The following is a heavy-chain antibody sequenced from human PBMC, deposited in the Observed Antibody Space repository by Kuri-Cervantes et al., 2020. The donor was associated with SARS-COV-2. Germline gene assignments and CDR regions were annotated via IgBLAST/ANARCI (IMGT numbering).Heavy chain of an antibody. CDR3: ARDKSDWDNYNFAMDL. V-gene: IGHV3-30*03. J-gene: IGHJ6*02. Sequence: GESLKISCAASGFTFRSYGMYWVRQAPGKGLQWLAGISSNGNNKYYEDSVKGRFTISRDNSKNTLYLQMSSLRVEDTAVYFCARDKSDWDNYNFAMDLWGQGTTVTVYS. D-gene: IGHD2-21*01. CDR2: ISSNGNNK. CDR1: GFTFRSYG.